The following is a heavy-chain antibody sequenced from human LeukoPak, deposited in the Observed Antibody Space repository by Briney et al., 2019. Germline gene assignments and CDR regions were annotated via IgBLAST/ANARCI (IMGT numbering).Heavy chain of an antibody. Sequence: GASVKVSCKASGCTFTSYGISWVRQAPGQGLEWMGWISAYNGNTNYAQKLRGRVAMTTDTSTSTAYMELRSLRSDDTAVYYCARAIKAAATTRLDPWGQGTLVTVSS. V-gene: IGHV1-18*01. D-gene: IGHD6-13*01. CDR1: GCTFTSYG. CDR3: ARAIKAAATTRLDP. CDR2: ISAYNGNT. J-gene: IGHJ5*02.